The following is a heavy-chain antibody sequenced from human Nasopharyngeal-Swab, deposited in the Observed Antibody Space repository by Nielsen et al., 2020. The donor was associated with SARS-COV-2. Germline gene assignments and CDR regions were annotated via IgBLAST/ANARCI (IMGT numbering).Heavy chain of an antibody. CDR1: GGTFTNYG. J-gene: IGHJ6*03. Sequence: SVRVSCKASGGTFTNYGITWVRQAPGQGLEWIGRIIPILGKANNARKFQGRVTITADKSTSTVYMELSSLRSEDTAVYYCARAGRGYSNGEIDGFHYMDVWGRGTAVAVSS. D-gene: IGHD5-12*01. CDR3: ARAGRGYSNGEIDGFHYMDV. CDR2: IIPILGKA. V-gene: IGHV1-69*04.